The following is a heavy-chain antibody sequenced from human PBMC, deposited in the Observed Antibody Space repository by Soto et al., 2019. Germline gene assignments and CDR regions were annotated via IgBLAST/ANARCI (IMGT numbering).Heavy chain of an antibody. CDR3: AKERLARGIDY. Sequence: GGSLRLSCAASGFTFSNYAMSWVRQAPGKGLDWVSTISSSGSNTYYADSVKVRFSISRDNSKNTVYLEMKNLRAEDTAVYYCAKERLARGIDYWGQGTLVTVSS. D-gene: IGHD3-10*01. CDR2: ISSSGSNT. CDR1: GFTFSNYA. V-gene: IGHV3-23*01. J-gene: IGHJ4*02.